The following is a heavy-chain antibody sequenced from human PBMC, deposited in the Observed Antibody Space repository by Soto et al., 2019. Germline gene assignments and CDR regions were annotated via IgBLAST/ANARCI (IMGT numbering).Heavy chain of an antibody. CDR2: IYWDDDE. V-gene: IGHV2-5*02. CDR1: GFSLTTDGVG. Sequence: QITLKESGPTLVKPTQTLTLTCSFSGFSLTTDGVGVGWIRQSPGKALEWLALIYWDDDERYSPSLRNRLSITKDTSKNQVVLTLANIDPLDTATYYCAHRQRPYGTFPFDVWGQGTMVTVSS. J-gene: IGHJ3*01. D-gene: IGHD3-16*01. CDR3: AHRQRPYGTFPFDV.